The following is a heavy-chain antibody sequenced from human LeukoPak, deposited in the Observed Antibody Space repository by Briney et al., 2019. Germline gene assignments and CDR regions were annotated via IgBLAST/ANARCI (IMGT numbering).Heavy chain of an antibody. CDR3: ARNLPAADY. CDR2: ISSSSSTI. D-gene: IGHD2-2*01. Sequence: GSLRLSCAASGFTFSSYSMNWVRQAPGKGLEWVSYISSSSSTIYYADSVKGRFTISRDNAKNSLYLQMNSLRAEDTAVYYCARNLPAADYWGQGTLVTVSS. V-gene: IGHV3-48*01. CDR1: GFTFSSYS. J-gene: IGHJ4*02.